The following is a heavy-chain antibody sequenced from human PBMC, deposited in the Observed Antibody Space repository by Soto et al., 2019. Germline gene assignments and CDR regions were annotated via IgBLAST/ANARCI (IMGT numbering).Heavy chain of an antibody. CDR1: GFIFGDYA. D-gene: IGHD1-1*01. CDR2: ISARGSSL. CDR3: ARMASAGTLNWFDP. J-gene: IGHJ5*02. Sequence: GGSLRLSCTTSGFIFGDYAINWVRQAPGKGLEWVAGISARGSSLYYVASVKGRFTVSRDNSKNTLYLQMNSLRSDDTAVYYCARMASAGTLNWFDPWGQGTLVTVSS. V-gene: IGHV3-23*02.